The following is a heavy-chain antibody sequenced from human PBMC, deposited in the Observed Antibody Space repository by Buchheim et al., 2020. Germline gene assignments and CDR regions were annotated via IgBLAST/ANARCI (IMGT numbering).Heavy chain of an antibody. V-gene: IGHV3-15*01. D-gene: IGHD3-3*01. CDR3: TTDLSETYYDFWSGYYNDY. CDR1: GFTFSNAW. CDR2: IKSKTDGGTT. J-gene: IGHJ4*02. Sequence: EVQLVESGGGLVKPGGSLRLSCAASGFTFSNAWMSWVRQAPGKGLEWVGRIKSKTDGGTTDYAAPVKGRFTISRADSKNTLYLQMNSLKTEDTAVYYCTTDLSETYYDFWSGYYNDYWGQGTL.